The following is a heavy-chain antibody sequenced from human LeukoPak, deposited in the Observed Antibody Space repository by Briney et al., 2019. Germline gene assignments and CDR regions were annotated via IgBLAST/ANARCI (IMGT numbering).Heavy chain of an antibody. CDR3: ARHIITISGTWFDP. CDR1: GGSFSGYY. V-gene: IGHV4-34*01. Sequence: SETLSLTCAVYGGSFSGYYWSRIRQPPGKGLEWIGSIYYSGSTYYNPSLKSRVTISVDTSKNQFSLKLSSVTAADTAVYYCARHIITISGTWFDPWGQGTLVTVSS. J-gene: IGHJ5*02. CDR2: IYYSGST. D-gene: IGHD3-9*01.